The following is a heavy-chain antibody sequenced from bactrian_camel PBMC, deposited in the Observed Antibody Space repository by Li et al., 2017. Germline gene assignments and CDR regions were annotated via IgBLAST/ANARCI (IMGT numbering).Heavy chain of an antibody. CDR3: ATVYGGNWVHRPFYDY. CDR2: NVSDGSHT. Sequence: HVQLVESGGGLVQPGGSLRLSCAASGFTFSTYYMSWVRQAPGKGLEWVCSNVSDGSHTYCTDSVKGRFTISRDNAKNTVYLQMADLNSEDTAQYYCATVYGGNWVHRPFYDYWGQGTQVTVS. D-gene: IGHD6*01. V-gene: IGHV3-2*01. CDR1: GFTFSTYY. J-gene: IGHJ4*01.